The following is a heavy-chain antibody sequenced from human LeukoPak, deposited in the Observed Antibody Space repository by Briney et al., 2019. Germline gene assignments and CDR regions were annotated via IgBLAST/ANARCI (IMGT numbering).Heavy chain of an antibody. CDR1: GGSISSSAYY. V-gene: IGHV4-39*07. J-gene: IGHJ4*01. D-gene: IGHD6-13*01. CDR3: ARVVTAGSYYFDY. Sequence: SETLSLTCTVSGGSISSSAYYWGWIRQPPGKGPECIGNIYNSGATYYNPSLKSRVTISVHTSKNQISLKLSSVTAADTAVYYCARVVTAGSYYFDYWGHGTLVTVSS. CDR2: IYNSGAT.